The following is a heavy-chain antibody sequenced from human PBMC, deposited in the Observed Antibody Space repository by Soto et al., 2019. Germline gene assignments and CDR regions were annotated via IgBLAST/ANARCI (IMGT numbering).Heavy chain of an antibody. V-gene: IGHV4-4*02. J-gene: IGHJ4*02. CDR1: GDSISSSRW. CDR2: IYYSGST. Sequence: ASETLSLTYDVSGDSISSSRWWTWVRQPPGKGLEWIGYIYYSGSTNYNPSLKSRVTISVDTSKNQFSLKLSSVTAADTAVYYCATYTLPYGDYNWGYFDYWGQGTLVTVSS. CDR3: ATYTLPYGDYNWGYFDY. D-gene: IGHD4-17*01.